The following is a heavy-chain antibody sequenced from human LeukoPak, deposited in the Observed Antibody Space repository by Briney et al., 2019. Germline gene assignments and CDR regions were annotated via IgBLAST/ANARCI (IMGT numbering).Heavy chain of an antibody. J-gene: IGHJ3*02. CDR3: ARGDPRIVGARTEDAFDI. CDR1: GGSISSGSYY. D-gene: IGHD1-26*01. CDR2: IYTSGST. Sequence: SETLSLTCTVSGGSISSGSYYWSWIRQPAGKGLEWIGRIYTSGSTNYNPSLKSRVTISVDTSKNQFSLKLSSVTAADTAVYYCARGDPRIVGARTEDAFDIWGQGTMVTVSS. V-gene: IGHV4-61*02.